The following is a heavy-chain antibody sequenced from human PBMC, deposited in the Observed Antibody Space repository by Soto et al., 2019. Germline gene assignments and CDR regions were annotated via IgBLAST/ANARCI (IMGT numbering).Heavy chain of an antibody. V-gene: IGHV3-23*04. CDR1: GFIFSNYV. D-gene: IGHD1-26*01. Sequence: EVQLVDSGGGLVQPGGSLRLSCAASGFIFSNYVMSWVRQAPGKGLEWVSSISDSGGTSYYADSVKGRFTISRDKSQNTLSLQMNRLRAEDTAIYYCAKRTRELLTLDYWGQGTLVTVSS. J-gene: IGHJ4*02. CDR2: ISDSGGTS. CDR3: AKRTRELLTLDY.